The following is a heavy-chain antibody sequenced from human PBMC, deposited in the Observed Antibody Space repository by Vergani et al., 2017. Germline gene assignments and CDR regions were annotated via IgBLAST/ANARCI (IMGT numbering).Heavy chain of an antibody. D-gene: IGHD3-10*01. CDR1: GYTFTGYY. V-gene: IGHV1-2*02. CDR2: INPNSCGT. Sequence: QVQLVQSGAEVKKPGASVKVSCKASGYTFTGYYMHWVRQAPGQGLEWMGWINPNSCGTNYAQKFQGRVTMTRDTSISTAYMELSRLRSDDTAVYYCASSTMVRPSFDPWGQGTLVTVSS. J-gene: IGHJ5*02. CDR3: ASSTMVRPSFDP.